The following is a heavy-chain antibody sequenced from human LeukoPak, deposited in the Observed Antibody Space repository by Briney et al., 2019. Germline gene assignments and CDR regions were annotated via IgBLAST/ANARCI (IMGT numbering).Heavy chain of an antibody. D-gene: IGHD3-10*01. Sequence: GGSLRLSCAASGFSFSTYDMHWVRQPTGKGLEWVSGIGTAGDPYYSGSVKGRFTISREDARNSLDLQMDSLTAGYTAIYYCARGGSGSYLDYWGQGTLVTVSS. CDR1: GFSFSTYD. CDR3: ARGGSGSYLDY. CDR2: IGTAGDP. V-gene: IGHV3-13*05. J-gene: IGHJ4*02.